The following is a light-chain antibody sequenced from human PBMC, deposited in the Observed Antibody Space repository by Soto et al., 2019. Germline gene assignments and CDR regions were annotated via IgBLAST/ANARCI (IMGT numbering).Light chain of an antibody. CDR3: QQYYNWPRT. CDR2: AAS. J-gene: IGKJ1*01. CDR1: QGISSW. V-gene: IGKV1D-12*01. Sequence: DIQMAQSPSSVCASVGDRVTMTCRASQGISSWLAWYQRKPGRAPKLLIYAASRLQAGVPLRFSGSGSGTEFTLTISSLQPEDFAVYYCQQYYNWPRTFGQGTKVDIK.